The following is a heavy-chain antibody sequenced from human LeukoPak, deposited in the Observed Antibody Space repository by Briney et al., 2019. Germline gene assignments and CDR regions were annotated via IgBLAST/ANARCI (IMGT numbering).Heavy chain of an antibody. Sequence: GGSLRLSCAASGFTFSSYGMHWVRQAPGKGLEWMAVISYDGNNKYYADSVKGRFTIYRDNSKNTLYLQIDSLRAEDTAVYYCAKDRLGTLDAFDIWGQGTMVTVSS. CDR2: ISYDGNNK. V-gene: IGHV3-30*18. CDR3: AKDRLGTLDAFDI. J-gene: IGHJ3*02. D-gene: IGHD3-9*01. CDR1: GFTFSSYG.